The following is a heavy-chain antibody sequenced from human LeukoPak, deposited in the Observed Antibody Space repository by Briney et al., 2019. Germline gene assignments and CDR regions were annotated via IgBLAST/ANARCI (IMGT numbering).Heavy chain of an antibody. V-gene: IGHV3-30*03. CDR3: ARGGEYGYNYVDFDY. D-gene: IGHD5-24*01. CDR2: ISYDGSNK. J-gene: IGHJ4*02. Sequence: GGSLRLSCAASGFTFSSYGMHWVRQAPGKGLEWVAVISYDGSNKYYADSVKGRFTISRDNSKNTLYLQMNSLRSEDTAVYYCARGGEYGYNYVDFDYWGQGTLVTVSS. CDR1: GFTFSSYG.